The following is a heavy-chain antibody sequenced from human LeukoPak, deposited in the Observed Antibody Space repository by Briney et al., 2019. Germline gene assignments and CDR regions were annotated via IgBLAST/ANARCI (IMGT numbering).Heavy chain of an antibody. D-gene: IGHD1-7*01. CDR2: ITSSSGTI. Sequence: GGSLRLSCAASGFTFSSYEMSWVRQAPGKGLEWVSFITSSSGTIYYADSVKGRFTISRDNAKNSLYLQMNSLRVEDTAVYYCASLPRTRTWGQGTLVTVSS. CDR1: GFTFSSYE. V-gene: IGHV3-48*03. CDR3: ASLPRTRT. J-gene: IGHJ5*02.